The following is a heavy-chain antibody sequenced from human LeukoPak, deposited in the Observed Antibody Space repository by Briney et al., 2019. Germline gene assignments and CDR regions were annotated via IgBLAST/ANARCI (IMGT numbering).Heavy chain of an antibody. D-gene: IGHD3-22*01. CDR2: IYTSGST. Sequence: SETLSLTCTVSGGSISSYYWSWIRQPAGKGLEWIGRIYTSGSTNYNPSLKSRVTMSVDTSKNQFSLKLSSVTAADTAVYYCASYDSSGYYLYYFDYWGQGTLVTVSS. CDR1: GGSISSYY. CDR3: ASYDSSGYYLYYFDY. J-gene: IGHJ4*02. V-gene: IGHV4-4*07.